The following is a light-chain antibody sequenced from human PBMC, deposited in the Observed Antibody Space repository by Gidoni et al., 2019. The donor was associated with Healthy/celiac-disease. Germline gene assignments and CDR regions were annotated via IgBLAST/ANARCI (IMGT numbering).Light chain of an antibody. CDR2: DAS. CDR3: QQYNSYSWP. J-gene: IGKJ1*01. V-gene: IGKV1-5*01. Sequence: DIQMTQSPSTLSASVGDRVTITCRASQSISSWLAWYQQKPGKAPKLLIDDASSLESGVPSRFSGSGSGTEFTLTISSLQPDDFATYYCQQYNSYSWPFGQGTKVEIK. CDR1: QSISSW.